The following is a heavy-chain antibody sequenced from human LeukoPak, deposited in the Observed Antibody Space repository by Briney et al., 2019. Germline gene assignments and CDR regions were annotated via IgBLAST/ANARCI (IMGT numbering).Heavy chain of an antibody. V-gene: IGHV4-59*01. CDR3: ARGAQRWLQLYYFDY. J-gene: IGHJ4*02. CDR1: GGSISSYY. Sequence: PSETLSLTCTVSGGSISSYYWSWIRQPPGKGLEWIGNISYSGSTNYNPSLKSRVTISVDTSKNQFSLTLSSVTAADTAVYYCARGAQRWLQLYYFDYWGQGTLVTVSS. D-gene: IGHD5-24*01. CDR2: ISYSGST.